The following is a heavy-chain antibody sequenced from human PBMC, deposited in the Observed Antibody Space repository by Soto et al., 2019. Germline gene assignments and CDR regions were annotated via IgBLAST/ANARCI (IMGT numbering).Heavy chain of an antibody. Sequence: SETLSLTCAVYGGSFSGYYWSWIRQPPGKGLEWIGEINHSGSTNYNPSLKSRVTISVDTSKNQFSLKLSSVTAADTAVYYCARGQYGLWFGELLAYYYYGMDVWGQGTTVT. J-gene: IGHJ6*02. D-gene: IGHD3-10*01. CDR1: GGSFSGYY. CDR2: INHSGST. CDR3: ARGQYGLWFGELLAYYYYGMDV. V-gene: IGHV4-34*01.